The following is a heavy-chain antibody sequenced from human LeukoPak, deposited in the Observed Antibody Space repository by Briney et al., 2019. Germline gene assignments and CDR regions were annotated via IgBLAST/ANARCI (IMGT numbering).Heavy chain of an antibody. CDR1: GFTFSSYS. CDR2: ISSSSSYI. Sequence: GGSLRLSCVASGFTFSSYSMNWVRQAPGKGLEWVSSISSSSSYIYYADSVKGRFTISRDNAKNSLYLQMNSLRAEDTAVYNCARGYSYYGALSSFDYWGQGTLVTVSS. V-gene: IGHV3-21*01. J-gene: IGHJ4*02. CDR3: ARGYSYYGALSSFDY. D-gene: IGHD1-26*01.